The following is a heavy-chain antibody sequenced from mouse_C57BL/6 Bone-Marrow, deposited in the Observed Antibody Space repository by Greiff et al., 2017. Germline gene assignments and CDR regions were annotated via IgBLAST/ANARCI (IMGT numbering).Heavy chain of an antibody. CDR3: AREGYYGI. Sequence: EVKLQESGPGLVKPSQSLSLTCSVTGYSITSGYYWNWIRQFPGNKLEWMGYISYDGSNNYNPSLKNRISITRDTSKNQFFLKLNSVTTEDTATYYCAREGYYGIWGQGTLVTVSA. D-gene: IGHD1-1*01. CDR2: ISYDGSN. CDR1: GYSITSGYY. V-gene: IGHV3-6*01. J-gene: IGHJ3*01.